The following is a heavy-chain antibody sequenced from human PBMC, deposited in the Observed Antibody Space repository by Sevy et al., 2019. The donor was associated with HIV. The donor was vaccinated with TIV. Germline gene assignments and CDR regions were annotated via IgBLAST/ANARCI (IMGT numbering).Heavy chain of an antibody. CDR1: GFTFSSYS. Sequence: GGSLRLSCAASGFTFSSYSMNWVRQAPGKGLEWVSSISSSGSNIYYADPVKGRFTISRDNAKNSLYLQMNSLRAEDTAVYYCSRLLALGWFDSWGQGTLVTVSS. V-gene: IGHV3-21*01. J-gene: IGHJ5*01. D-gene: IGHD3-3*02. CDR2: ISSSGSNI. CDR3: SRLLALGWFDS.